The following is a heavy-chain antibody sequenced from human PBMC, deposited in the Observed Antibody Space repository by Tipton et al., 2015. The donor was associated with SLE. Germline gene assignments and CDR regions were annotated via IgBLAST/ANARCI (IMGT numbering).Heavy chain of an antibody. V-gene: IGHV4-59*01. CDR2: IYYSGST. J-gene: IGHJ6*02. CDR3: ARDGIPLPGYFYYGMDV. Sequence: TLSLTCPVSSGSISSSYWSWIRQPPGKGLEWIGYIYYSGSTNYSPSLKSRVTISVDTSKNQFSPKLSSVTAADTAVYYCARDGIPLPGYFYYGMDVWGQGTTVTVSS. D-gene: IGHD5-18*01. CDR1: SGSISSSY.